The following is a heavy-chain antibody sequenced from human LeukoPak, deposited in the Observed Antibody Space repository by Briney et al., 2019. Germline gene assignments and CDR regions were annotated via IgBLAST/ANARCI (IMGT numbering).Heavy chain of an antibody. V-gene: IGHV4-34*01. CDR2: INHSGST. Sequence: PSETLSLTCAVYGGSFSGYYWSWIRQPPGKGLEWIGEINHSGSTNYNPSLKSRVTISVDTSKNQFSLKLSSVTAADTAVYYCARLGGSENYWGQGTLVTVSS. CDR3: ARLGGSENY. D-gene: IGHD3-16*01. J-gene: IGHJ4*02. CDR1: GGSFSGYY.